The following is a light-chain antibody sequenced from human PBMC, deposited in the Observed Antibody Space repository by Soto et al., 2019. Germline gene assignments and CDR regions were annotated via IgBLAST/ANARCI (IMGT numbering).Light chain of an antibody. CDR2: WAS. J-gene: IGKJ5*01. Sequence: DIVMTQSPDSLAVSLGERATINCKSSQSDLSSSNNKNYLTWYQQKPGQPPKLLIYWASTRESGVPDRFSGSGSGTDFTLTISSLQAEDVAVYDCQQYYSNPPTFGQGTRLEIK. CDR1: QSDLSSSNNKNY. CDR3: QQYYSNPPT. V-gene: IGKV4-1*01.